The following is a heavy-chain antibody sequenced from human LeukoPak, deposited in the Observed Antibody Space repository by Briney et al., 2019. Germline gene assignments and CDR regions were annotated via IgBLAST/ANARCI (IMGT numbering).Heavy chain of an antibody. CDR1: GFTITTYA. V-gene: IGHV3-23*01. CDR3: ATYRQVLLPFES. D-gene: IGHD2-8*02. J-gene: IGHJ4*02. Sequence: GGSLRLSCAASGFTITTYAMGWVRQAPGKGLEWVSVISDRGDSTHYADSVRGRFTISRDNSKSTLSLQMNSLRVEDTAIYYCATYRQVLLPFESWGQGTLVTVSS. CDR2: ISDRGDST.